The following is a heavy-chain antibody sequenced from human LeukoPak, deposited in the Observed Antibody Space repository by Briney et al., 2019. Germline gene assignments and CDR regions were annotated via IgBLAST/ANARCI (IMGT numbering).Heavy chain of an antibody. CDR1: GFSLSTSGVG. V-gene: IGHV2-5*02. Sequence: SGPTLVNPTQTLTLTCTFSGFSLSTSGVGVGWTRQPPGKALEWLALIYWDDDKRYSPSLKSRLTITKDTSKNQVVLTMTNMDPVDTATYYCAHLLGHNRDDWFDPWGQGTLVTVSS. D-gene: IGHD1-14*01. CDR2: IYWDDDK. CDR3: AHLLGHNRDDWFDP. J-gene: IGHJ5*02.